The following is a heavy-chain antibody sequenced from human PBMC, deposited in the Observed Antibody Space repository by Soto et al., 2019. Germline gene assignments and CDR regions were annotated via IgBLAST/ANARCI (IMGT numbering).Heavy chain of an antibody. CDR2: ISAYNGNT. CDR1: GYTFTSYY. J-gene: IGHJ6*02. Sequence: ASVKVSCKASGYTFTSYYMHWVRQAPGQGLEWMGWISAYNGNTNYAQKLQGRVTMTTDTSTSTAYMELRSLRSDDTAVYYCARDKLWFGELLGLYGMDVWGQGTTVTVSS. CDR3: ARDKLWFGELLGLYGMDV. V-gene: IGHV1-18*04. D-gene: IGHD3-10*01.